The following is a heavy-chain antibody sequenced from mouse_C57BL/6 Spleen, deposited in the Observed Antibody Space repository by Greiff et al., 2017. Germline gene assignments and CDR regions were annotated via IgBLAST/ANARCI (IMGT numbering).Heavy chain of an antibody. V-gene: IGHV3-6*01. CDR1: GYSITSGYY. CDR3: ARGWDVYFDY. D-gene: IGHD4-1*01. Sequence: EVKLMESGPGLVKPSQSLSLTCSVTGYSITSGYYWNWIRQFPGNKLEWMGYISYDGSNNYNPSLKNRISITRDTSKNQFFLKLNSVTTEDTATYYCARGWDVYFDYWGQGTTLTVSS. CDR2: ISYDGSN. J-gene: IGHJ2*01.